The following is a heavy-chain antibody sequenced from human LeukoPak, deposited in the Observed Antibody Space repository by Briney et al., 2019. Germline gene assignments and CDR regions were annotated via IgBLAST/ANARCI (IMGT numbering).Heavy chain of an antibody. CDR1: GFTFSSYS. CDR2: ISSSSSTI. J-gene: IGHJ4*02. D-gene: IGHD1-26*01. Sequence: GGSLRLSCAASGFTFSSYSMNWVRQAPGKGLEWVSYISSSSSTIYYADSVKGRFTISRDNAKNSLYLQMNSLRAEDTAVYYCARDQGWELLWADFDYRGQGTLVTVSS. CDR3: ARDQGWELLWADFDY. V-gene: IGHV3-48*01.